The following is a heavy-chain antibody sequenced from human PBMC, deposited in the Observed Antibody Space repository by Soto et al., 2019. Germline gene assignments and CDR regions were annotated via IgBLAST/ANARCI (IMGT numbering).Heavy chain of an antibody. V-gene: IGHV4-59*01. CDR3: ASIVVVPAARIRAEYFQH. Sequence: PSETLSLTCTVSGGSISSYYWSWIRQPPGKGLEWIGYIYYSGSTNYNPSLKSRVTISVDTSKNQFSLKLSSVTAADTAVYYCASIVVVPAARIRAEYFQHWGQGTLVTVSS. J-gene: IGHJ1*01. CDR1: GGSISSYY. D-gene: IGHD2-2*01. CDR2: IYYSGST.